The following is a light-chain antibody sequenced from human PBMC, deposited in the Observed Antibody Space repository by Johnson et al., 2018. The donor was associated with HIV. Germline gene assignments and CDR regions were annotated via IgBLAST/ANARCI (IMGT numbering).Light chain of an antibody. Sequence: QPVLTQPPSVSATPGQKVTISCSGSSSNIGNNYVSWYQQLPGTAPKLLIYEDNKRPSGIPGRFSSSKSGTSATLGITGLQTGDEADYYCGTWDSSLSPGEFVFGTGTKVTV. CDR1: SSNIGNNY. J-gene: IGLJ1*01. V-gene: IGLV1-51*02. CDR3: GTWDSSLSPGEFV. CDR2: EDN.